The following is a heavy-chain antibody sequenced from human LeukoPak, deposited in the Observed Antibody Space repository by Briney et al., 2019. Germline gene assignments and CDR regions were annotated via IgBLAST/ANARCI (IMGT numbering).Heavy chain of an antibody. D-gene: IGHD3-16*02. V-gene: IGHV1-2*02. CDR2: INPNSGGT. Sequence: ASVKVSCKASGYTFTGYYIHWVRQAPGQGLEWMGWINPNSGGTNYAQKLQGRVTMTTDTSTSTAYMELRSLRSDDTAVYYCTRDSSFTFGGVIPPEAFYYWGQGTLVTVSS. CDR3: TRDSSFTFGGVIPPEAFYY. J-gene: IGHJ4*02. CDR1: GYTFTGYY.